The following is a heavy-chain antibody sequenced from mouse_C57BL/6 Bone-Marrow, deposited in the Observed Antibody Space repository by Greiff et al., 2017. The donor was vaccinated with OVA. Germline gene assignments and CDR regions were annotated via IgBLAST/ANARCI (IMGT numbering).Heavy chain of an antibody. CDR1: GFTFSSYG. Sequence: DVHLVESGGDLVKPGGSLKLSCAASGFTFSSYGMSWVRQTPDKRLEWVATISSGGSYTYYPDSVKGRFTISRDNAKNTLYLQMSSLKSEDTAMYYCARRGYDYAYWYFDVWGTGTTVTVSS. CDR2: ISSGGSYT. CDR3: ARRGYDYAYWYFDV. D-gene: IGHD2-4*01. V-gene: IGHV5-6*01. J-gene: IGHJ1*03.